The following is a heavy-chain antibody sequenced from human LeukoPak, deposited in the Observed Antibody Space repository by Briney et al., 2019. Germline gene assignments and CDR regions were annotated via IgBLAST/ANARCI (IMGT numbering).Heavy chain of an antibody. D-gene: IGHD2-2*01. V-gene: IGHV1-69*13. Sequence: SVKVSCKASGGTFSGYAISWVRQAPGQGLEWMGGIIPIFGTANYAQKFQGRVTITADESTSTAYMELSSLRSEDTAVYYCARDDCSSTSCNDYYGMDVWGQGTTVTVSS. J-gene: IGHJ6*02. CDR1: GGTFSGYA. CDR2: IIPIFGTA. CDR3: ARDDCSSTSCNDYYGMDV.